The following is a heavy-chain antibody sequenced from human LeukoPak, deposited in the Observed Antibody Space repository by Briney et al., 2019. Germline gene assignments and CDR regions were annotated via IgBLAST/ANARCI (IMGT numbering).Heavy chain of an antibody. J-gene: IGHJ5*02. CDR3: AKEMFGELLFGPRFSP. CDR1: GFAFSSYA. CDR2: ISGSAGST. D-gene: IGHD3-10*02. Sequence: GGSLRLSCAASGFAFSSYAMSWVRQSPGKGLEWVAGISGSAGSTNHAASVKGRFTISRDNSKNTLHLQMNSLRAEDTAVYYCAKEMFGELLFGPRFSPWGQGTLVTVSS. V-gene: IGHV3-23*01.